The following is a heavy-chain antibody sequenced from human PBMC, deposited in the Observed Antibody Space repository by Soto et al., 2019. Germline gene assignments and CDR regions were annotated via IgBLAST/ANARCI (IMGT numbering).Heavy chain of an antibody. J-gene: IGHJ4*02. CDR1: GFTFSSYA. D-gene: IGHD3-22*01. Sequence: GGSLRLSCAASGFTFSSYAMSWVRQAPGKGLEWVSAISGSGGSTYYADSVKGRFTISRDNSKNTLYLQMNSLRAEDTAVYYCAKAPDSSGYSYYFDYWGQGTLVTVSS. V-gene: IGHV3-23*01. CDR2: ISGSGGST. CDR3: AKAPDSSGYSYYFDY.